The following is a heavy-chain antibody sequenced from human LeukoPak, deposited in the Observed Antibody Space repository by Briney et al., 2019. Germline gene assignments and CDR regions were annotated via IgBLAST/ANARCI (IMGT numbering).Heavy chain of an antibody. D-gene: IGHD1-14*01. CDR3: AKDSKRYPLDYYMDV. V-gene: IGHV3-23*01. J-gene: IGHJ6*03. Sequence: GGSLRLSCAASGLTLSNYAMIWVRQAPGKGLEWVSSISASGGTTYYADSVKGRFTISRDNPKNTLYLQMSSLSAEHTAIYYCAKDSKRYPLDYYMDVWGKGTTVTVSS. CDR2: ISASGGTT. CDR1: GLTLSNYA.